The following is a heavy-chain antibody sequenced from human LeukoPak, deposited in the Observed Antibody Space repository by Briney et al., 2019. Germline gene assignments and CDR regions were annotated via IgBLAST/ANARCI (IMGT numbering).Heavy chain of an antibody. Sequence: SETLSLTCTVSGGSISSDYWSWLRQPPGKGLEWIGYIYYSGNTNYNPSLTSRATISVDTSKKQFSLKLSSVTAADTAVYYCARPSSTAPPYYYDLWGQGTLVTVSS. CDR3: ARPSSTAPPYYYDL. D-gene: IGHD3-16*01. V-gene: IGHV4-59*08. CDR2: IYYSGNT. J-gene: IGHJ4*02. CDR1: GGSISSDY.